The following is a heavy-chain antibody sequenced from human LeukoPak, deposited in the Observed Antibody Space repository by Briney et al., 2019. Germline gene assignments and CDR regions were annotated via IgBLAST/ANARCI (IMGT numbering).Heavy chain of an antibody. CDR3: ASAGAAAGTSAFDY. J-gene: IGHJ4*02. CDR2: IKQDGSEK. Sequence: PGGSLRLSCAASGFTFSSYWMSWVRQAPGKGLEWVANIKQDGSEKYYVDSVKGRFTISRDNAKNSLYLQMNSLRAEDTAVYYCASAGAAAGTSAFDYWGQGTLVTVSS. D-gene: IGHD6-13*01. V-gene: IGHV3-7*01. CDR1: GFTFSSYW.